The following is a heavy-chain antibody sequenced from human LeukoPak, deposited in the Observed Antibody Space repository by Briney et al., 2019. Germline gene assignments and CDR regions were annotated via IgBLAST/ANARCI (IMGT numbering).Heavy chain of an antibody. Sequence: SETLSLTCTVSGGSISSYYWSWIRQPPGKGLEWIGYIYYSGGTNYNPSLKSRVTISVDTSKNQFSLKLSSVTAADTAVYYCARARGRVVGYYFDYWGQGTLVTVSS. J-gene: IGHJ4*02. CDR2: IYYSGGT. CDR1: GGSISSYY. D-gene: IGHD1-26*01. V-gene: IGHV4-59*01. CDR3: ARARGRVVGYYFDY.